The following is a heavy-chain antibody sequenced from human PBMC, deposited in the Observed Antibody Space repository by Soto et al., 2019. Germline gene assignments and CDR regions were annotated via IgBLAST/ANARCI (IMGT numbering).Heavy chain of an antibody. J-gene: IGHJ6*02. V-gene: IGHV4-34*01. CDR1: GGSFSGYY. Sequence: TSETMSLTCAVYGGSFSGYYWSWIRQPPGKGLEWIGEINHSGSTNYNPSLKSRVTISVDTSKNQFALKLSSVTAADTAVYYCARGPLSAGYYYYYGMDVWGQGTTVTVS. CDR3: ARGPLSAGYYYYYGMDV. CDR2: INHSGST.